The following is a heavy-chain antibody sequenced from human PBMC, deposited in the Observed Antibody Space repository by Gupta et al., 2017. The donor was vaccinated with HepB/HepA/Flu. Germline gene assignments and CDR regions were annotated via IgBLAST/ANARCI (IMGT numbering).Heavy chain of an antibody. CDR3: AKEGMMVRGVPTYGMDV. D-gene: IGHD3-10*01. J-gene: IGHJ6*02. V-gene: IGHV3-23*01. Sequence: EVQLLESGGGLVQSGGSLRLSCEASVFTFRRYAMSWLRRAPGKGLEWVSAISGSGGSTYYADSVKGRFTISRDNYKNTLYLQMNSLRAEDTAVYYCAKEGMMVRGVPTYGMDVWGQGTTVTVSS. CDR1: VFTFRRYA. CDR2: ISGSGGST.